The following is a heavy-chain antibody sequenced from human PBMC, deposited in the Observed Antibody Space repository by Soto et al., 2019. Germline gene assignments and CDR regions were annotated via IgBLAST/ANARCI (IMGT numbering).Heavy chain of an antibody. CDR3: ARIDYSRQLTPYYYAMDV. CDR2: IYASGST. V-gene: IGHV4-4*07. Sequence: PSETLSLTCTVSGGSISSYYWSWIRQPAGKGLEWIGRIYASGSTNYNPSLNSRVTMSVDTSKNQFSLHLSSVTAADTAVYLCARIDYSRQLTPYYYAMDVWGQGTTVTVSS. J-gene: IGHJ6*02. CDR1: GGSISSYY. D-gene: IGHD4-4*01.